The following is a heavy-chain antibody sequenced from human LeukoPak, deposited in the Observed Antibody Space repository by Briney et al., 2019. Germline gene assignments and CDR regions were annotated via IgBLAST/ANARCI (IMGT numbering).Heavy chain of an antibody. CDR3: ARRSSDRDYDY. CDR1: RFTFSNYA. Sequence: PGGSLRLSCAASRFTFSNYAMHWVRQAPGKGLEYVSAISGNGGSTYYANSVKGRFTISRDNSKNTLYLQMGSLRAEDMAVYYYARRSSDRDYDYRGQGTLVTVSS. CDR2: ISGNGGST. J-gene: IGHJ4*02. D-gene: IGHD2-21*02. V-gene: IGHV3-64*01.